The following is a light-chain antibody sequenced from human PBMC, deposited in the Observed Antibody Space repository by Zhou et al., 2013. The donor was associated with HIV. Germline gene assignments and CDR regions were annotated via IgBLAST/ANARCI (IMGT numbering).Light chain of an antibody. Sequence: EIVLTQSPATLSLSPGERATLSCRASRSVSSYLAWYQQKPGQAPRLLIYDTSNRATDIPARFSGSGSGTDFTLTISSLEPEDFAVYYCQQRSTWPTFGGGTKLEIK. J-gene: IGKJ4*01. CDR2: DTS. CDR3: QQRSTWPT. CDR1: RSVSSY. V-gene: IGKV3-11*01.